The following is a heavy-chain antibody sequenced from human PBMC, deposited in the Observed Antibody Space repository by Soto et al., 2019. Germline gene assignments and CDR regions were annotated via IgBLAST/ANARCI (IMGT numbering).Heavy chain of an antibody. V-gene: IGHV3-23*01. D-gene: IGHD2-2*01. CDR2: ISGSGGST. CDR3: AKEPGCSSTSCELDAFDI. CDR1: GFTFSSYA. Sequence: EVQLLESGGGLVQPGGSLRLSCAASGFTFSSYAMSWVRQAPGKGLEWVSAISGSGGSTYYADSVKGRFAISRDNSKNTLYLQMNSLRAEDTAVYYCAKEPGCSSTSCELDAFDIWDQGTMVTVSS. J-gene: IGHJ3*02.